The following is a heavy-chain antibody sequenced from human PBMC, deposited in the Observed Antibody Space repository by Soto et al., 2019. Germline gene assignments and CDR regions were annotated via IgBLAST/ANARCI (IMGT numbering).Heavy chain of an antibody. Sequence: ASVKVSCKTSGYTFLNYNIHWVRQAPGQGLEWMGWISTYSGDPTFAQTFQGRIIMTADASISTVYMELRGLRSDDTAVYYCAREGNSLPFEYWG. CDR3: AREGNSLPFEY. V-gene: IGHV1-18*01. D-gene: IGHD5-18*01. CDR1: GYTFLNYN. J-gene: IGHJ4*01. CDR2: ISTYSGDP.